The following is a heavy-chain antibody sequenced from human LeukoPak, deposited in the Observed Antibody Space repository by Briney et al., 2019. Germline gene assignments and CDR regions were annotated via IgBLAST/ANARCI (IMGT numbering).Heavy chain of an antibody. CDR1: GGSISNYY. CDR2: IYTSGST. J-gene: IGHJ4*02. CDR3: ATYTTTTDGLDY. V-gene: IGHV4-4*07. Sequence: SETLSLTCTVSGGSISNYYRTWIRQPAGRGLEWIGHIYTSGSTNYNPSLKSRVTMSVDTSKNQFSLNLTSVTAADAAVYYCATYTTTTDGLDYWGQGTLVTVSS. D-gene: IGHD1-1*01.